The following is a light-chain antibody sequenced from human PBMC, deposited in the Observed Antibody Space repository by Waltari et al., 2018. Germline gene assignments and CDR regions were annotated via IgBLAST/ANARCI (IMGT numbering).Light chain of an antibody. CDR2: DAS. V-gene: IGKV3-20*01. CDR3: QKYGSLPAT. Sequence: EIMLTQSPGTLSLSPGERATISCRASQSISKYLAWYQQKPGQAPRLLIYDASIRATGIPDSFSGSGYGTDFSLTISRLEPEDYAVYYCQKYGSLPATFGRGTKVEIK. J-gene: IGKJ1*01. CDR1: QSISKY.